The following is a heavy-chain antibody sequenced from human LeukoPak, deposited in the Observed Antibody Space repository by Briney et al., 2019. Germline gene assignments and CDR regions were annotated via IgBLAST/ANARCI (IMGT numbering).Heavy chain of an antibody. J-gene: IGHJ6*02. CDR3: ARALSLHCSSTSCYTDYYYGMDV. CDR1: GYTFTSYG. V-gene: IGHV1-18*01. CDR2: ISAYNGNT. Sequence: GASVKVSCKASGYTFTSYGISWVRQAPGQGLEWMGWISAYNGNTNYAQKLQGRVTMTTDTSTSTAYMELRSLRSDDTAVYHCARALSLHCSSTSCYTDYYYGMDVWGQGTTVTVSS. D-gene: IGHD2-2*02.